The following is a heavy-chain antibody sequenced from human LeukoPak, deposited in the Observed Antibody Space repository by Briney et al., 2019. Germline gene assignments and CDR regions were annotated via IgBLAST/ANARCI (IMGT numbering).Heavy chain of an antibody. J-gene: IGHJ4*02. Sequence: GGSLRLSCSASGFTFSSYAMHWGRQAPGKGLDYISGITNNGGTSYHADSVKGRFTISRDNSKNTLYLQMSSLRAEDTAVYYCVKVSSTVGATYFDYWGQGTLVTVSS. D-gene: IGHD1-26*01. CDR3: VKVSSTVGATYFDY. CDR2: ITNNGGTS. CDR1: GFTFSSYA. V-gene: IGHV3-64D*06.